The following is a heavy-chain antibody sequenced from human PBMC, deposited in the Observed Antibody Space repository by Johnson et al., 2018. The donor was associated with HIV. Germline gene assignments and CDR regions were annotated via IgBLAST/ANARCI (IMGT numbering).Heavy chain of an antibody. CDR3: AREQELIGERAFDI. CDR2: MNGDGKST. Sequence: VQLVESGGGLVQPGGSLILSCAASGFTFSSYWMHWVRQAPGKGLVWVSRMNGDGKSTTYADSVKGRFTISRDNAKNTLYLQMNSLRAEDTAVYYCAREQELIGERAFDIWGQGTMVTVSS. CDR1: GFTFSSYW. J-gene: IGHJ3*02. D-gene: IGHD6-13*01. V-gene: IGHV3-74*01.